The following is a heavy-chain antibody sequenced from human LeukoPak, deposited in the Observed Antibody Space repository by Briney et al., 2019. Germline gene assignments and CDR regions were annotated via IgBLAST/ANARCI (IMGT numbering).Heavy chain of an antibody. CDR2: INPNSGGT. V-gene: IGHV1-2*02. J-gene: IGHJ4*02. Sequence: ASVKVSCKASGYTFTNYGINWVRQAPGQGLEWMGWINPNSGGTNYAQKFQGRVTMTRDTSISTAYMELSRLRSDDTAVYYCARRGEMATVDFDYWGQGTLVTVSP. CDR3: ARRGEMATVDFDY. CDR1: GYTFTNYG. D-gene: IGHD5-24*01.